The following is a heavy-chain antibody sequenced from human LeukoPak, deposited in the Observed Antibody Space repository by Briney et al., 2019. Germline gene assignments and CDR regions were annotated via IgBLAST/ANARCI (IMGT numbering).Heavy chain of an antibody. V-gene: IGHV3-7*01. CDR3: VRDGRPLDY. J-gene: IGHJ4*02. CDR1: GFTFSKYW. Sequence: GGSLRLSCAASGFTFSKYWMSWVRQAPGKGLEWVANIKEDGSEKYFVDSVRGRLIISRDNAENSLYLQMNSLRAEDTAIYYCVRDGRPLDYWGQGTLVTVSS. CDR2: IKEDGSEK. D-gene: IGHD1-1*01.